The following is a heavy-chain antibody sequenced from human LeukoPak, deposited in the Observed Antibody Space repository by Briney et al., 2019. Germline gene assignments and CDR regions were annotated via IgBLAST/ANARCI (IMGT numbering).Heavy chain of an antibody. CDR1: GYTFTSYG. V-gene: IGHV1-18*01. CDR3: ARDPSITIFGEYNWFDP. J-gene: IGHJ5*02. D-gene: IGHD3-3*01. Sequence: GASVKVSCKASGYTFTSYGISWVRQAPGQGLEWMGWISAYNGNTNYAQKLQGRVTMTTDTSTSTAYMELRSLRSDDTAVYYCARDPSITIFGEYNWFDPWGQGTLVTVSS. CDR2: ISAYNGNT.